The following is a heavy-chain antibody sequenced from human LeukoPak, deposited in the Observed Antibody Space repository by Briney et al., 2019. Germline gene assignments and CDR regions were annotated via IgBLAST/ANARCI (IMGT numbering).Heavy chain of an antibody. CDR1: GYTFTSYG. V-gene: IGHV1-18*01. CDR3: ARPMLGYCSGGSCYHFDY. D-gene: IGHD2-15*01. CDR2: ISAYNGNT. J-gene: IGHJ4*02. Sequence: ASVKVSCKASGYTFTSYGISWVRQAPGQGLEWMGWISAYNGNTNYAQNLQGRVTLTTDTSTGTAYMELRSLRSDDTAVYYCARPMLGYCSGGSCYHFDYWGQGTLVTVSS.